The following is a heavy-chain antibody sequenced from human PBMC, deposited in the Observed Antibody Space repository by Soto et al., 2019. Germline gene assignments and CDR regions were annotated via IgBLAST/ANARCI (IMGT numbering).Heavy chain of an antibody. J-gene: IGHJ4*02. V-gene: IGHV3-23*01. CDR1: GFTFGSYA. D-gene: IGHD3-10*01. CDR3: AKDNWTYGSRSFSH. Sequence: EVQLLESGGGLVQPGGSLRLSCAASGFTFGSYAMSWVRQAPGKGLEWVSLISGTGDSSEYANSVKGRFTISRDYSKTTVFLQMNSLRAEDTAVYFCAKDNWTYGSRSFSHWGQGTLVTVSS. CDR2: ISGTGDSS.